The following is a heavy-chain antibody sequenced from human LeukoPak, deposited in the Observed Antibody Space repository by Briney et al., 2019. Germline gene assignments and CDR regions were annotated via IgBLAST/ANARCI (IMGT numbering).Heavy chain of an antibody. J-gene: IGHJ3*02. CDR2: ISSNGGST. Sequence: GGSLRLSCAASGFTFSSYAMHWVRQAPGKGLEYVSAISSNGGSTYYANSVKGRFTISRDNSKNTLYLQMGSLRAEDMAVYYCARGQDGYNLADAFDIWGQGTMVTISS. V-gene: IGHV3-64*01. CDR1: GFTFSSYA. D-gene: IGHD5-12*01. CDR3: ARGQDGYNLADAFDI.